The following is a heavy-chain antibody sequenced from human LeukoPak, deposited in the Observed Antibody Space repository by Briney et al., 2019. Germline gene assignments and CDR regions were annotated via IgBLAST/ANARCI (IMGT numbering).Heavy chain of an antibody. Sequence: PGGSLRLSCAASGFTFSSYAMSWVRQAPGRGLEWVSDFTAGGGSTYYADSVKGRFTMSRDDSKNTLYLQMHSLTADDTAVYYCASLLSWAFWGQGTLVTVSS. D-gene: IGHD3-16*01. CDR2: FTAGGGST. CDR1: GFTFSSYA. V-gene: IGHV3-23*01. CDR3: ASLLSWAF. J-gene: IGHJ4*02.